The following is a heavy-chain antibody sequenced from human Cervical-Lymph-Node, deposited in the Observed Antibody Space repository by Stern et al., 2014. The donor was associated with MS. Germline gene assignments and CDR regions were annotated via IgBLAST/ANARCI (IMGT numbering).Heavy chain of an antibody. Sequence: VQLGESGAEVKKPGSSVKVSCKASGGTFSSYAISWVRQAPGPGLEWMGGSIPIFGTANYAQKFQGRVTITADESTSTAYMELSSLRSEDTAVYYGARSRQLVILNWFDPWGQGTLVTVSS. D-gene: IGHD6-6*01. J-gene: IGHJ5*02. CDR1: GGTFSSYA. CDR3: ARSRQLVILNWFDP. CDR2: SIPIFGTA. V-gene: IGHV1-69*01.